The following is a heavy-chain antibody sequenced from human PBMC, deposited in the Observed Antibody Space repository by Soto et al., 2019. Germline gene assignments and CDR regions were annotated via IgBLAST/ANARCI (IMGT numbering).Heavy chain of an antibody. V-gene: IGHV4-30-4*02. CDR3: AAGLWFGELSRPWFDP. CDR1: GGSINSGDYY. CDR2: IYYSGTT. J-gene: IGHJ5*02. D-gene: IGHD3-10*01. Sequence: SETLSLTCTVSGGSINSGDYYWSWIRQPPGKGLEWIGYIYYSGTTYCNPSLKSRVTISVDTSKNQFSLKLSSVTAADTAVYYCAAGLWFGELSRPWFDPWGQGTLVTVSS.